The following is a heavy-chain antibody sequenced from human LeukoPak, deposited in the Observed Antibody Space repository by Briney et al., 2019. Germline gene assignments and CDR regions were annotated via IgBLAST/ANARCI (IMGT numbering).Heavy chain of an antibody. J-gene: IGHJ1*01. V-gene: IGHV3-53*01. CDR2: IYSGGST. CDR1: GFTFSSYS. CDR3: ARDYGDYSSYFQH. Sequence: PGGSLRLSCAASGFTFSSYSMNWVRQAPGKGLEWVSVIYSGGSTYYADSVKGRFTISRDNSKNTLYLQMNSLRAEDTAVYYCARDYGDYSSYFQHWGQGTLVTVSS. D-gene: IGHD4-17*01.